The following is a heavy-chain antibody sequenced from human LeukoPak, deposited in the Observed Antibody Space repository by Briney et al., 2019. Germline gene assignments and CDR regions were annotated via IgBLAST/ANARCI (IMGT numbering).Heavy chain of an antibody. CDR3: AKPVTDYDILTGYDY. V-gene: IGHV3-23*01. CDR1: GFTFSTYA. D-gene: IGHD3-9*01. Sequence: PGGSLRLSCSASGFTFSTYAMSWVRQAPGKGLEWVSALSASGAATKYADSVKGRFTISRDNSKNTVPLQMSGLRAEDTATYYCAKPVTDYDILTGYDYWGQGTLVTVSS. CDR2: LSASGAAT. J-gene: IGHJ4*02.